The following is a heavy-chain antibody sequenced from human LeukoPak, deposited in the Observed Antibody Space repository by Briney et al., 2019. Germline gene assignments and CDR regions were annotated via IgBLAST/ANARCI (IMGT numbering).Heavy chain of an antibody. J-gene: IGHJ6*02. Sequence: ASVKVSCKASGYTFISYYMHWVRQAPGQGLEWMGIINPSGGSTSYAQKFQGRVTMTRDTSTSTVYMELSSLRSEDTAVYYCARKGCGGDCYSGYYYYYGMDVWGQGTTVTVSS. D-gene: IGHD2-21*02. V-gene: IGHV1-46*01. CDR1: GYTFISYY. CDR2: INPSGGST. CDR3: ARKGCGGDCYSGYYYYYGMDV.